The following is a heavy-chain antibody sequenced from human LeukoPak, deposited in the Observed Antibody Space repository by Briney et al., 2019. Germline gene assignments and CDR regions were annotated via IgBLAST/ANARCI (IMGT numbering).Heavy chain of an antibody. CDR3: ARGFYDILTGYPY. D-gene: IGHD3-9*01. J-gene: IGHJ4*02. CDR1: GYTFTGYY. V-gene: IGHV1-46*01. Sequence: ASVKVSCKASGYTFTGYYIHWVRQAPGQGLEWMGIINPSGGNTTYAQKFQGRVTMTRDTSTSTVYMDLSSLRSEDTAVYYCARGFYDILTGYPYWGQGTLVTVSS. CDR2: INPSGGNT.